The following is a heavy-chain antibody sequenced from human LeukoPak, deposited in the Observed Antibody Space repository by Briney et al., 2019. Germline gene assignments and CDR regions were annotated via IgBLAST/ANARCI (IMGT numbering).Heavy chain of an antibody. CDR1: GYAFSNHY. D-gene: IGHD2-21*02. Sequence: GASVKVSCKASGYAFSNHYIHWVRQAPGQGLEWMGIITPGGEGTKYAQKFQGRVSMTTDTSTRTVYLSLSSLRSEDTAVYHCARAKTVNRDLDYWGQGTLVTVSS. V-gene: IGHV1-46*01. J-gene: IGHJ4*02. CDR3: ARAKTVNRDLDY. CDR2: ITPGGEGT.